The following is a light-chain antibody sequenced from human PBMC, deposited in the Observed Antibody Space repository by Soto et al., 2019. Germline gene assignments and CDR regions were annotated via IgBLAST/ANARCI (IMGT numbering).Light chain of an antibody. J-gene: IGKJ1*01. CDR2: AAS. CDR1: QSISNY. CDR3: QQSYSNRT. V-gene: IGKV1-39*01. Sequence: DIQMTQSPSSLSASVGDRVTITCRASQSISNYLNWYQHKPGKAPKLLIYAASNLESGVPSRFSGSGSGTALTLTISSLQPEDFASYYCQQSYSNRTFGQGTKVDIK.